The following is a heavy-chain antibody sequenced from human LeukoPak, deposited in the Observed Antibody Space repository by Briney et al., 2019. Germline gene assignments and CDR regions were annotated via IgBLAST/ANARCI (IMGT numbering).Heavy chain of an antibody. D-gene: IGHD2-8*01. J-gene: IGHJ5*02. V-gene: IGHV3-21*01. Sequence: GGSLRLSCAASGFTFSSYSMNWVRQAPGKGLEWVSSISSSSSYIYYADSVKGRFTISRDNAKNSLYLQMNSLRAEDTAVYYCARVLYGANWFDPWGQGTLVTASS. CDR3: ARVLYGANWFDP. CDR2: ISSSSSYI. CDR1: GFTFSSYS.